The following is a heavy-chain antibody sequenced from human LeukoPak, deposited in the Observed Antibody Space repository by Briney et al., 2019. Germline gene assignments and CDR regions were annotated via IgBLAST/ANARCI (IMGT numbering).Heavy chain of an antibody. D-gene: IGHD2-2*01. CDR2: IIPILGIA. CDR1: GGTFSSYA. J-gene: IGHJ5*02. Sequence: SVKVSCTASGGTFSSYAISWVRQAPGQGLELMGRIIPILGIANYAQKFQGRVTITADKSTSTAYMELSSLRSEDTAMYYCARGVVVVPAAMGGYWFDPWGQGTLVTVSS. CDR3: ARGVVVVPAAMGGYWFDP. V-gene: IGHV1-69*04.